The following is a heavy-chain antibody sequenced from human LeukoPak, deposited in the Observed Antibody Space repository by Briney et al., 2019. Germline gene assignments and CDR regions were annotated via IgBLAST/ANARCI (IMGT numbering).Heavy chain of an antibody. CDR1: GGSISSSSYY. D-gene: IGHD3-10*01. J-gene: IGHJ6*02. V-gene: IGHV4-39*01. Sequence: PSETLSLTCTVSGGSISSSSYYWGWIRQPPGKGLEWIGSIYYSGSTYYNPSLKSRVTISVDTSKNQFSLKLSSVTAVDTAVYYCARHNYGSGSYYHYYYYGMDVWGQGTTVTVSS. CDR2: IYYSGST. CDR3: ARHNYGSGSYYHYYYYGMDV.